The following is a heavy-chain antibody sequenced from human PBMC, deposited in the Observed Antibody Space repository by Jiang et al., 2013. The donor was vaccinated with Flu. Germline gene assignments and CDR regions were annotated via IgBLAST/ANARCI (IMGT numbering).Heavy chain of an antibody. D-gene: IGHD4-17*01. CDR1: GFSLSTSGMR. Sequence: KPTQTLTLTCNFSGFSLSTSGMRVSWIRQSPGKALEWLARIDWDEDKFYSPFLKARLALSKDTSKNXVVLTMTNMEPVDTATYYCARDLYTVTADGYSYYGMDVWGQGTTVTVSS. V-gene: IGHV2-70*04. CDR2: IDWDEDK. J-gene: IGHJ6*02. CDR3: ARDLYTVTADGYSYYGMDV.